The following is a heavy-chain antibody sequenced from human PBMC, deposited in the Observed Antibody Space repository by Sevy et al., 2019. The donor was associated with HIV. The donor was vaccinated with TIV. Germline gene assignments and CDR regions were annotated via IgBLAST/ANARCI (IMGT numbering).Heavy chain of an antibody. CDR2: ISAYNGNT. V-gene: IGHV1-18*04. D-gene: IGHD3-22*01. J-gene: IGHJ2*01. CDR1: GYTFTSYG. CDR3: ARGLGYYDSSGYYYVNWYFDL. Sequence: GESLKISCKASGYTFTSYGISWVRQAPGQGLEWMGWISAYNGNTNYAQKLQGRVTMTTDTSTSTAYMELRSLRSDDPAVYYCARGLGYYDSSGYYYVNWYFDLWGRGTLVTVSS.